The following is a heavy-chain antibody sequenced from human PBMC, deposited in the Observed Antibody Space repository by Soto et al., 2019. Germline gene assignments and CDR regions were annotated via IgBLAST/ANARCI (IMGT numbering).Heavy chain of an antibody. CDR2: IYTSGST. J-gene: IGHJ4*02. CDR3: ARERREEIHDGYDIDY. Sequence: SETLSLTCTVSGGSISSYYWSWIRQPAGKGLEWIGRIYTSGSTDYNPSLKSRVTIWIDTSKNQFSLKVTSMTAADTAVYYCARERREEIHDGYDIDYWGQGTLVTVSS. V-gene: IGHV4-4*07. CDR1: GGSISSYY. D-gene: IGHD5-12*01.